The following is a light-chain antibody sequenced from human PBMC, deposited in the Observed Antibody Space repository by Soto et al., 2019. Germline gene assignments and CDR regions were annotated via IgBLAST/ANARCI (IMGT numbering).Light chain of an antibody. V-gene: IGKV3-20*01. CDR3: QQYGSSPRT. CDR1: QSVSSSY. J-gene: IGKJ2*01. CDR2: GAS. Sequence: EIVLTQSPGTLSLSPGERATLSCRASQSVSSSYLACYQQKPGQAPRLLIYGASSRATGIPDRFSGSGSGTDFTLTISTLEPEEFAVYYCQQYGSSPRTFGQGTKLEIK.